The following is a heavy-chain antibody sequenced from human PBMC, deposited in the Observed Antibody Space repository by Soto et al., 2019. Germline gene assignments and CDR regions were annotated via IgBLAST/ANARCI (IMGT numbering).Heavy chain of an antibody. CDR2: IYYSGNT. J-gene: IGHJ4*02. Sequence: SETLSLTCTVSGGSISSVGSYWGWIRQPPGKGLEWIGYIYYSGNTILNASLRSRLTLSVDTSKNQFSLNLSSVTAADTAVYYCVRYCSTTKCPFDYWGQGTLVTVSS. D-gene: IGHD2-2*01. CDR3: VRYCSTTKCPFDY. CDR1: GGSISSVGSY. V-gene: IGHV4-30-4*01.